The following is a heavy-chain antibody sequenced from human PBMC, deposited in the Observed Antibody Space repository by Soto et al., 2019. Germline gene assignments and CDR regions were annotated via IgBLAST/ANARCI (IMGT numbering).Heavy chain of an antibody. V-gene: IGHV1-69*01. CDR3: ARASDYGDDMCALGIDV. D-gene: IGHD4-17*01. CDR2: ITPLFAAP. CDR1: GGSFSTYA. Sequence: VQLVQSGAEVKKPGSSVKVSCKTSGGSFSTYAISWVRQAPGQGLEWMGGITPLFAAPNYAQKFQDRVIITADESTTTSYMEVSSLRSDDTAVYYCARASDYGDDMCALGIDVWGQGTTVTVSS. J-gene: IGHJ6*02.